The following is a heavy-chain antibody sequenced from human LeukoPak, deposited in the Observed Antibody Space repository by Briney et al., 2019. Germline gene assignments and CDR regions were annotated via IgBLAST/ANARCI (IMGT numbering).Heavy chain of an antibody. CDR2: ISHSGST. J-gene: IGHJ4*02. CDR1: GYSISSGYY. D-gene: IGHD3-16*02. V-gene: IGHV4-38-2*01. Sequence: SETLSLTCAVSGYSISSGYYWGWIRPPPGKGLEGIGEISHSGSTNYNPSLKSRVTISVDTSKNQFSLKLSSVTAADTAVYYCARAGPGGVWGSYRYPDYWGQGTLVTVSS. CDR3: ARAGPGGVWGSYRYPDY.